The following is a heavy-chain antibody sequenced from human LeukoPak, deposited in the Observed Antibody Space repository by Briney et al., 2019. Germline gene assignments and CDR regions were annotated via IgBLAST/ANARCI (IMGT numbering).Heavy chain of an antibody. D-gene: IGHD6-19*01. J-gene: IGHJ2*01. CDR3: ARKGQWLALWYFDL. CDR2: IIPIFGTA. Sequence: GASVKVSCKASGGTFSSYAISWVRQAPGQRLEWMGGIIPIFGTANYAQKFQGRVTITADESTSTAYMELSSLRSEDTAVYYCARKGQWLALWYFDLWGRGTLVTVSS. CDR1: GGTFSSYA. V-gene: IGHV1-69*13.